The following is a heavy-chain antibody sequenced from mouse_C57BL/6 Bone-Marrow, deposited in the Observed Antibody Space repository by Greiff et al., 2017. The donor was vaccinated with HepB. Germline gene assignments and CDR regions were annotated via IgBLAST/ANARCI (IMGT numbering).Heavy chain of an antibody. CDR2: IDPENGDT. CDR1: GFNIKDGY. CDR3: TMVGFDY. D-gene: IGHD1-1*02. Sequence: VQLQQSGAELVRPGASVKLSCTASGFNIKDGYMHWVKQRPEQGLEWIGWIDPENGDTEYASKFQGKATITADTSSNTAYLQLSSLTSEDTAVYYCTMVGFDYWGQGTTLTVSS. V-gene: IGHV14-4*01. J-gene: IGHJ2*01.